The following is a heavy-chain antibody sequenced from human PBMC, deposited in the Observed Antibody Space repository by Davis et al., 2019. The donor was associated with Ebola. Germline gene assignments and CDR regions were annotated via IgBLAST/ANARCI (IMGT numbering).Heavy chain of an antibody. V-gene: IGHV4-39*02. CDR1: GGSINIRTHY. J-gene: IGHJ4*02. CDR3: VRASGSYWYFDP. CDR2: VFYSGIT. Sequence: PSETLSLTCNVSGGSINIRTHYWAWLRQFPGRGLEYIGTVFYSGITYYSPSLECRVSISVDTSKNEFYLRVPYVTAADTAVYYCVRASGSYWYFDPWGQGTLVTVSS. D-gene: IGHD1-26*01.